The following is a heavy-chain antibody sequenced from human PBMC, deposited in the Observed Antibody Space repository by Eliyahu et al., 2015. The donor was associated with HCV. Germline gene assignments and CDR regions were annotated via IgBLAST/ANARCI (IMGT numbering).Heavy chain of an antibody. D-gene: IGHD5-24*01. Sequence: EVQLVESGGGLVQPGGSLRLSCAASGFTFSRYSMNWVRQGPGKGLEWVSYISISGDNIYYADSVKGRFTISRDNAKNSLFLQMNSLRDEDTAVYYCAPYRDGHNYWFDPWGQGTLVTVSS. V-gene: IGHV3-48*02. J-gene: IGHJ5*02. CDR3: APYRDGHNYWFDP. CDR2: ISISGDNI. CDR1: GFTFSRYS.